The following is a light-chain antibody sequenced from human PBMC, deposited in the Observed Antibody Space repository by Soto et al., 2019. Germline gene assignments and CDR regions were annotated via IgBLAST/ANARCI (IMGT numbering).Light chain of an antibody. J-gene: IGLJ1*01. CDR3: CSYSDTNTYV. CDR2: EVT. Sequence: QSVLTQPASVSGSPGQSISISCTGTTNDVEFYRLVSWFQQHPGKAPKLIIYEVTERPSGVSSRFSGSKSGNTASLTISGLQAEDEADYYCCSYSDTNTYVFGSGTKVTVL. V-gene: IGLV2-23*02. CDR1: TNDVEFYRL.